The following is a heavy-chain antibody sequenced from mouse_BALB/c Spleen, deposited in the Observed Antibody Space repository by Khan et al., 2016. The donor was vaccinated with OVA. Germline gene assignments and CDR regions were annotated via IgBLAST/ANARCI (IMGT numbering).Heavy chain of an antibody. CDR1: GYSITTDYA. D-gene: IGHD1-1*01. J-gene: IGHJ2*01. CDR3: ARVYGRDFDY. Sequence: EVQLQESGPGLVKPSQSLSLTCTVTGYSITTDYAWNWIRQFPGNKLEWMGYISYSGNTKYNPSLKSRISITRDTSKNQFFLKFKSVTTEDTAIYYCARVYGRDFDYWGQGTTLTVSS. V-gene: IGHV3-2*02. CDR2: ISYSGNT.